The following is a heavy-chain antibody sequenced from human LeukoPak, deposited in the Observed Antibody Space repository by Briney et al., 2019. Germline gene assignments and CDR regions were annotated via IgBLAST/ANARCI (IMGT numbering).Heavy chain of an antibody. V-gene: IGHV3-30*18. Sequence: GRSLRLSCAASGFTFSSYGMHWVRQAPGKGLEWVAVISYDGSNKYYADSVKGRFTISRDNSKNTLYVQMNSLRTEDTAVYYCAKDLIAVAGTLRRGAFDIWGQGTMVTISS. J-gene: IGHJ3*02. CDR1: GFTFSSYG. D-gene: IGHD6-19*01. CDR3: AKDLIAVAGTLRRGAFDI. CDR2: ISYDGSNK.